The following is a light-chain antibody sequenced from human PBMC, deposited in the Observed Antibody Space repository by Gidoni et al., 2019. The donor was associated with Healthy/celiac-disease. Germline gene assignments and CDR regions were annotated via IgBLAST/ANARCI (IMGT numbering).Light chain of an antibody. V-gene: IGKV3-20*01. CDR2: GAS. Sequence: EIVLTQSPGTLSLSPGERATLSCRASQSVSSSYLAWYQQKPGQAPRLLIYGASSRATGIPDRFSGSGSGTDFTLTISRLEPEDFAGYYCQQYGSSSFTFGPGTKVEIK. CDR1: QSVSSSY. CDR3: QQYGSSSFT. J-gene: IGKJ3*01.